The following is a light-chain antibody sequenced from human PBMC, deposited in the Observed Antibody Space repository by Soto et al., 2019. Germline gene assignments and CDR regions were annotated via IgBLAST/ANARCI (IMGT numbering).Light chain of an antibody. CDR3: QQANSLPFT. CDR2: AAS. J-gene: IGKJ3*01. CDR1: QDISNW. Sequence: DIQMTQSPSSVSASVGDRVTITCRARQDISNWLAWYQQRPGKAPKLLIYAASSLQSGVPSRFSGGGSGKDFTLTIISLQPEDFATYYCQQANSLPFTFGPGTAVDIK. V-gene: IGKV1-12*01.